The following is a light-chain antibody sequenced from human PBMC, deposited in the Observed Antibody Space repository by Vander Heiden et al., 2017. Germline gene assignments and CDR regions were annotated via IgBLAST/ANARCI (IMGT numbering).Light chain of an antibody. CDR3: QQFGTSPPYT. J-gene: IGKJ2*01. V-gene: IGKV3-20*01. CDR1: QSVSSSY. Sequence: IVLTQSPGTLSLSPGEKATLSCRASQSVSSSYLAWYQQKPGQPPRLLIYGASSRATGIPDRFSGSGSGTDFTLTISRLEPEDFAVYYCQQFGTSPPYTFGQGTNLEIK. CDR2: GAS.